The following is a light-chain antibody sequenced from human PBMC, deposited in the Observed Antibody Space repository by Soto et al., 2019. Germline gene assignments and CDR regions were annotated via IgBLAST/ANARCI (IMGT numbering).Light chain of an antibody. CDR3: QQRSNWPLT. CDR2: DAS. CDR1: QGVSSY. Sequence: EIVLTQSPATLSLSPGERATLSCMASQGVSSYLAWYRQKPGQAPRLLIYDASNRATGIPARFIGSGSGTDFTLTISSLEPEDCAVYYCQQRSNWPLTFGGGTKVEIK. J-gene: IGKJ4*02. V-gene: IGKV3-11*01.